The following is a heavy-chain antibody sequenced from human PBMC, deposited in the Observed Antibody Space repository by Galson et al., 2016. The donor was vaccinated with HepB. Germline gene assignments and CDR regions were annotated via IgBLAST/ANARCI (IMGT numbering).Heavy chain of an antibody. CDR3: AKVLSVTRDYWYGMDV. CDR2: ISGSGDRT. D-gene: IGHD4-17*01. J-gene: IGHJ6*04. Sequence: SLRLSCAASGFTFSSYSMNWVRQAPGKGLEGVSSISGSGDRTYYADSVKGRFTISRDNAKNMLYLQMDNPGVEDTAVFYCAKVLSVTRDYWYGMDVWGRGTTVTV. CDR1: GFTFSSYS. V-gene: IGHV3-23*01.